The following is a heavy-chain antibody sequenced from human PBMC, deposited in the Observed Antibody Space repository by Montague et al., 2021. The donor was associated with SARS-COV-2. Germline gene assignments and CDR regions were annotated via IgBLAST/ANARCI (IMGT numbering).Heavy chain of an antibody. Sequence: SETLSLTCTVSGGSISSYYWSWIRQPPGKGLEWIWNIYYSGSTNYNPSXXSRVTISVDTSKNQFSLKLSSVTAADTAVYYCARGRNDGYDRFFDYWGRGTLVTVSS. CDR2: IYYSGST. J-gene: IGHJ4*02. D-gene: IGHD5-12*01. CDR3: ARGRNDGYDRFFDY. CDR1: GGSISSYY. V-gene: IGHV4-59*01.